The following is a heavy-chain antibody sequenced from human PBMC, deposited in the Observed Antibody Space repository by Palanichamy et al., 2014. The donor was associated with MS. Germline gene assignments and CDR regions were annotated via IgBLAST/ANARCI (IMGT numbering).Heavy chain of an antibody. CDR1: GFTFSSYW. CDR2: INSDGFST. V-gene: IGHV3-74*01. CDR3: ARGGTNNFGF. Sequence: EVQLWSPGRLSQPGGSLRLSCAASGFTFSSYWMHWVRQAPGKGLVWVSRINSDGFSTAYADSVKGRFTFSRDKRREHAVSQMSSLRAEDTAVYYCARGGTNNFGFWGQGTLVTVSS. J-gene: IGHJ4*02. D-gene: IGHD2-8*01.